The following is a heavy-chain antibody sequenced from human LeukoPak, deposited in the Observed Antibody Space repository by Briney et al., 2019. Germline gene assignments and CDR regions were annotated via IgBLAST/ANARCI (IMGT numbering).Heavy chain of an antibody. V-gene: IGHV1-8*03. J-gene: IGHJ3*02. Sequence: ASVKVSCKASGYTFTSYVINWVRQATGQGLEWMGWMNPNSGNTGYAQKFQGRVTITRNTSISTAYMELSSLRSEDTAVYYCARGRSWSGYPDDAFDIWGQGTMVTVSS. CDR3: ARGRSWSGYPDDAFDI. CDR1: GYTFTSYV. D-gene: IGHD3-3*01. CDR2: MNPNSGNT.